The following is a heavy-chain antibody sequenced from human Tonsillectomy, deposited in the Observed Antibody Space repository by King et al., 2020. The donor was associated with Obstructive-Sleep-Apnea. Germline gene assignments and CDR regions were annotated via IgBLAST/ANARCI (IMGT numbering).Heavy chain of an antibody. D-gene: IGHD5-18*01. V-gene: IGHV3-15*01. CDR2: IKSKSDGGTT. CDR1: GFTFNNAW. J-gene: IGHJ4*02. CDR3: TRGYSY. Sequence: VQLVESGGGLVKPGGSLRLSCAASGFTFNNAWMSLVRQAPGKVLEWVGRIKSKSDGGTTDYAAPVKGRFTISRDDSKNTLYLQMNSLKTEDTAIYYCTRGYSYWGQGTLVTVSS.